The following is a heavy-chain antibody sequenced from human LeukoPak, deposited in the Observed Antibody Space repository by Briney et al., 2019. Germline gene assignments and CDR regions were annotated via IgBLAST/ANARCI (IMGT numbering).Heavy chain of an antibody. J-gene: IGHJ2*01. CDR2: IYYSGST. V-gene: IGHV4-39*01. Sequence: SETLSLTCTVSGGSISSSSYYWGWIRQPPGKGLEWIGSIYYSGSTYYNPSLKSRVTISVDPSKKQFSLRLTSVTAADTAVYYCARQPAFDLWGRGTLVTVSS. CDR3: ARQPAFDL. CDR1: GGSISSSSYY.